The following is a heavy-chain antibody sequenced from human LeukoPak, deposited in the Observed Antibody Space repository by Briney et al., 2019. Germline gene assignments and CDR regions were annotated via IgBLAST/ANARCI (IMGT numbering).Heavy chain of an antibody. CDR3: ASPWALREEYSSSYENFDY. D-gene: IGHD6-6*01. Sequence: GGSLRLSCAASGFTFSSYAMHWVRQAPGKGLEGGAVISYDGSNKYYADSVKGRFTISRDNSKNTLYLQMNSLRAEDTAVYYCASPWALREEYSSSYENFDYWGQGTLVTVSS. CDR1: GFTFSSYA. V-gene: IGHV3-30-3*01. CDR2: ISYDGSNK. J-gene: IGHJ4*02.